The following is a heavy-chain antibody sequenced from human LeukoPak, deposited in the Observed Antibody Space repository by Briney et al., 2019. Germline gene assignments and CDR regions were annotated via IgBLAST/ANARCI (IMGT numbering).Heavy chain of an antibody. CDR3: ARYSNYCVDY. CDR2: IYYSGST. Sequence: SETLSLTCTVSGGSISSYYWSWLRQPPGKGLECIGYIYYSGSTNYNPSLKSRVTMSVDTSRNQFSLKLSSVTAADTAVYYCARYSNYCVDYWGQGTLVTVSS. V-gene: IGHV4-59*01. D-gene: IGHD4-11*01. J-gene: IGHJ4*02. CDR1: GGSISSYY.